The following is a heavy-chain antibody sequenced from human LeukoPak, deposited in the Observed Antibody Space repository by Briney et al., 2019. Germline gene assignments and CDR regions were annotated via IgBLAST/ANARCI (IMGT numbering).Heavy chain of an antibody. CDR3: ARERELLAARDAFDI. CDR1: GYTFTSYY. Sequence: ASVKVSCKASGYTFTSYYMHWVRQAPGQGLEWMGIINPSGGSTSYAQKFHGRVTMTRDTSTSTVYMELSSLRSEDTAVYYCARERELLAARDAFDIWGQGTMVTVSS. J-gene: IGHJ3*02. D-gene: IGHD6-6*01. CDR2: INPSGGST. V-gene: IGHV1-46*01.